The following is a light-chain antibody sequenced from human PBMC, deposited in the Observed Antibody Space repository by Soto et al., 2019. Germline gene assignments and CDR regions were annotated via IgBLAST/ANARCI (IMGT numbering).Light chain of an antibody. CDR3: HPRRNWPRWT. CDR2: DAS. J-gene: IGKJ1*01. CDR1: QSVSSY. Sequence: EIVLTQSPATLSLSPGERATLSCRASQSVSSYLAWYQQKPGQAPRLLIYDASNRATGTPARFSGSGSGTDFTLTISSLEPEVFAVYYCHPRRNWPRWTFGQGTKVEIQ. V-gene: IGKV3-11*01.